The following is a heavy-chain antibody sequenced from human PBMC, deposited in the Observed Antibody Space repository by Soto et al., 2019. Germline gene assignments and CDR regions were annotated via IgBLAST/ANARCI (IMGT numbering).Heavy chain of an antibody. Sequence: EVQLVESGGGLVQPGGSLRLSCVSSGFIFSDYWMYWVRQAPGQGLVWVSRIKSAGSRITYADSVKGRFTISRDNAKNTLNLQMNGLRVEDTAVYYCARDLGKYDRYYFDLWGQGTLVTVAS. J-gene: IGHJ4*02. CDR3: ARDLGKYDRYYFDL. V-gene: IGHV3-74*03. CDR1: GFIFSDYW. D-gene: IGHD3-9*01. CDR2: IKSAGSRI.